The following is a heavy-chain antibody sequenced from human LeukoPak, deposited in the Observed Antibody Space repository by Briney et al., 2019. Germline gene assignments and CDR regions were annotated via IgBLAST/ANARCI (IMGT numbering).Heavy chain of an antibody. Sequence: ASVKVSCKASGYTFTGYYMHWERQAPGQGLEWMGWINPNSGGTNYAQKFQGRVTMTRDTSITTAYMELSRLRSDDTAVYFCARDSYCRGINCYAFDPWGQRTLVTVSS. CDR3: ARDSYCRGINCYAFDP. CDR1: GYTFTGYY. J-gene: IGHJ5*02. CDR2: INPNSGGT. V-gene: IGHV1-2*02. D-gene: IGHD2-2*01.